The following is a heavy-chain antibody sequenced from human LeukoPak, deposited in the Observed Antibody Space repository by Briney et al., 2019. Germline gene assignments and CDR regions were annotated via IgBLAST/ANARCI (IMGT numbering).Heavy chain of an antibody. Sequence: LPGGSLRLSCAASGFTFTSFGMSWVRQAPGKGLEWVSTISGSGGSTYYADSVKGRFTISRDNSKNTLYLQMNTLRAEDTAVYYCARGSWQLAEEVYWGQGTLVTVSS. D-gene: IGHD6-6*01. J-gene: IGHJ4*02. CDR2: ISGSGGST. V-gene: IGHV3-23*01. CDR3: ARGSWQLAEEVY. CDR1: GFTFTSFG.